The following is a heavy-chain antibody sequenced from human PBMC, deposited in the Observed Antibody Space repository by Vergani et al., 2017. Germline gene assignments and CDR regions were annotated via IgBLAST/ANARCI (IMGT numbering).Heavy chain of an antibody. CDR1: GGTFSSYA. D-gene: IGHD3-3*01. V-gene: IGHV1-69*18. CDR3: ARSPITIFGVVVLSNDAFDI. J-gene: IGHJ3*02. Sequence: QVQLVQSGAEVKKPGSSVKVSCKASGGTFSSYAISWVRQAPGQGLEWMGRIIPIFGTANYAQKFQGRVTITAAESTSTAYMELSSLRSEDTAVYYCARSPITIFGVVVLSNDAFDIWGQGTMVTVSS. CDR2: IIPIFGTA.